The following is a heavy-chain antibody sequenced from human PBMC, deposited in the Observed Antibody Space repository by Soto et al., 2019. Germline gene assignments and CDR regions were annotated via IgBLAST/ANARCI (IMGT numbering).Heavy chain of an antibody. V-gene: IGHV1-2*02. CDR3: ARFGAAVDAFDI. Sequence: ASVKVSCKASGYTFTGYYMHWVRQAPGQGLEWMGWINPISGGTNYAQKFQGRLTMTRDKSISTAYMELSRLRSDDTAVYYCARFGAAVDAFDIWGQGTMVTVSS. J-gene: IGHJ3*02. CDR2: INPISGGT. CDR1: GYTFTGYY. D-gene: IGHD1-26*01.